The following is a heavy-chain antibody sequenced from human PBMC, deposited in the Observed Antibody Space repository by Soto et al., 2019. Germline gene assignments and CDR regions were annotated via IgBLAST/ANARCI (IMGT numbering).Heavy chain of an antibody. CDR2: IIPIFGTA. Sequence: PGASVKVSCKASGGTFSSYAISWVRQAPGQGLEWMGGIIPIFGTANYAQKFQGRVTITADESTSTAYTELSSLRSEDTAVYYCARGGGDSKYYYGMDVWGQGTTVTVSS. J-gene: IGHJ6*02. CDR3: ARGGGDSKYYYGMDV. V-gene: IGHV1-69*13. D-gene: IGHD3-10*01. CDR1: GGTFSSYA.